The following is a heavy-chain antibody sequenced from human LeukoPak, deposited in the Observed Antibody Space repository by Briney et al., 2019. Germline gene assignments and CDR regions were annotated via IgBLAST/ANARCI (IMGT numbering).Heavy chain of an antibody. CDR2: IYTSGST. J-gene: IGHJ6*03. CDR3: ASEYYDILTGYPEGYYYYMDV. Sequence: SETLSLTCTVSGGSISSGSYYWSWIRQPAGKGLEWIGRIYTSGSTNYNPSLKSRVTISVDTSKNQFSLKLSSVTAADTAVYYCASEYYDILTGYPEGYYYYMDVWGKGTTVTISS. CDR1: GGSISSGSYY. D-gene: IGHD3-9*01. V-gene: IGHV4-61*02.